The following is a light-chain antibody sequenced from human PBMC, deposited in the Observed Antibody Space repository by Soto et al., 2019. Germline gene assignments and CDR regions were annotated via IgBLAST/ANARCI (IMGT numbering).Light chain of an antibody. V-gene: IGKV3-15*01. J-gene: IGKJ1*01. CDR1: QSVNSN. CDR3: QQYNNWPPWT. CDR2: GAS. Sequence: EIVLTQSPATLSVSPGERATLSCRASQSVNSNLAWYQQKPGQAPRLLIYGASTRATGIPARFSGSGSGTEFTPTISSLQSEDFAVYYGQQYNNWPPWTFGQGTKVEIK.